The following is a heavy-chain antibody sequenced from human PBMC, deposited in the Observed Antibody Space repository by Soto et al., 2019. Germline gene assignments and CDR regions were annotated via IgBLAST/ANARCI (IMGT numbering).Heavy chain of an antibody. V-gene: IGHV1-69*08. Sequence: QVQLVQSGAEVKKPGSSVKVSCKASGGTFSSYTISWVRQAPGQGLEWMGRIIPILGIANYAQKFQGRVTITADKSTSTAYMELSSLRSEDTAVYYCAREGMTTVTHAPQNFDYWGQGTLVTVSS. CDR1: GGTFSSYT. D-gene: IGHD4-17*01. CDR2: IIPILGIA. J-gene: IGHJ4*02. CDR3: AREGMTTVTHAPQNFDY.